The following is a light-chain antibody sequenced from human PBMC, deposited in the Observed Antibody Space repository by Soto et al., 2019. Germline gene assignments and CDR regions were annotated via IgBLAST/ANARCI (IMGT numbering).Light chain of an antibody. CDR1: QDIRNY. Sequence: DIQMTQSPSSLSASVGDRVTITCQASQDIRNYLNWYQQKPGKAPNLLIYDASNLRAGVPSRFSGIGSVTEFTFTISSLQPEDIATYYCQHYDHLPPLSFGGGTKVEIK. J-gene: IGKJ4*01. CDR2: DAS. V-gene: IGKV1-33*01. CDR3: QHYDHLPPLS.